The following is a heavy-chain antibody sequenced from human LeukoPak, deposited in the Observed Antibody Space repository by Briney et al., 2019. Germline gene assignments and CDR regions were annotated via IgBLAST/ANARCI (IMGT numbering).Heavy chain of an antibody. Sequence: SVKVSCKASGYTFTSYAISWVRQAPGQGLEWMGGIIPIFGTANYAQKFQGRVTITADKSTSTAYMELSSLRSEDTAVYYCARLWDCSSTSCYIDYWGQGTLVTVSS. CDR1: GYTFTSYA. J-gene: IGHJ4*02. CDR3: ARLWDCSSTSCYIDY. CDR2: IIPIFGTA. D-gene: IGHD2-2*02. V-gene: IGHV1-69*06.